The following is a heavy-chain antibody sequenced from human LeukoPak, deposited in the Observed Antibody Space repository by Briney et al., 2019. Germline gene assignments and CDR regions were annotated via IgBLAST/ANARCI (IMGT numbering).Heavy chain of an antibody. J-gene: IGHJ4*02. CDR2: IYYSGST. V-gene: IGHV4-30-4*08. CDR3: ASRGVPTVTTDY. D-gene: IGHD4-11*01. CDR1: GGSTSSGDYY. Sequence: SETLSLTCTVSGGSTSSGDYYWSWIRQPPGKGLEWIGYIYYSGSTYYNPSLKSRVTISVDTSKNQFSLKLSSVTAADTAVYYCASRGVPTVTTDYWGQGTLVTVSS.